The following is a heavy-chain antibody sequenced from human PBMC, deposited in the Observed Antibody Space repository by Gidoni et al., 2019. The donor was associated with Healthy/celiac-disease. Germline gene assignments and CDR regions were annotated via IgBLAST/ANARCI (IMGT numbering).Heavy chain of an antibody. CDR3: ARDRGITGTKRGMDV. D-gene: IGHD1-20*01. CDR1: GFTFSSYA. CDR2: ISYDGSNK. J-gene: IGHJ6*02. Sequence: QVQLVESGGGVVQPGRSLRLYCAASGFTFSSYAMHWVRQAPGKGLEWVAVISYDGSNKYYADSVKGRFTISRDNSKNTLYLQMNSLRAEDTAVYYCARDRGITGTKRGMDVWGQGTTVTVSS. V-gene: IGHV3-30*01.